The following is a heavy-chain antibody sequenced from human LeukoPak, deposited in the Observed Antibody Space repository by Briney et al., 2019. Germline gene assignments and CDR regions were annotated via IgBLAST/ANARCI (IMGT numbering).Heavy chain of an antibody. CDR1: GGFISSYY. D-gene: IGHD2-2*01. CDR2: ISYTGST. J-gene: IGHJ5*02. Sequence: PSETLSLTCTVPGGFISSYYWSWIRQPPGMGLEWIGYISYTGSTDYNPSLKSRVTISMDTSKNQFSLRLSSVTAADTAVYCCARCSSTSCYGRFDPWGQGTLVTVSS. CDR3: ARCSSTSCYGRFDP. V-gene: IGHV4-59*12.